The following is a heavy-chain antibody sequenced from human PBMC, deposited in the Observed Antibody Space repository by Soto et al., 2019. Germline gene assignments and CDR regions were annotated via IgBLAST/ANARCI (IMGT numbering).Heavy chain of an antibody. CDR3: AMPYSTTYP. CDR2: IYPADSDT. J-gene: IGHJ5*02. V-gene: IGHV5-51*03. D-gene: IGHD6-13*01. CDR1: GYSFTTYW. Sequence: EVQLVQSGSEVKKPGESLKISCKGSGYSFTTYWIGWVRQMPGKGLEWMGVIYPADSDTRYSPSFQGQVTISAAKSITAAYLQWSSLKASATAMYYCAMPYSTTYPWGQGTLVTVSS.